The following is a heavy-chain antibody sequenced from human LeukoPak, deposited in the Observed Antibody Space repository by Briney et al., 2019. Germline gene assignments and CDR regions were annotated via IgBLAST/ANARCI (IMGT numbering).Heavy chain of an antibody. V-gene: IGHV1-46*01. J-gene: IGHJ4*02. D-gene: IGHD5-18*01. CDR3: ARDDSKRGYTY. CDR2: INPRGGST. Sequence: ASVKVSCKASGYTFTSYYMHWVRQAPGQGLEWMGIINPRGGSTSYAQKFQGRVTMTRDTSTSTVYMELSSLRSEDTAVYYCARDDSKRGYTYWGQGTLVTVSS. CDR1: GYTFTSYY.